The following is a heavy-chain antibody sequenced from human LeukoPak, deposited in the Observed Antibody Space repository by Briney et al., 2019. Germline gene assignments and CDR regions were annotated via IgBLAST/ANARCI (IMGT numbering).Heavy chain of an antibody. CDR1: GYTFTGYY. CDR2: INPNSGGT. Sequence: ASVKVSCKASGYTFTGYYMHWVRQAPGQGLEWMGWINPNSGGTNYAQKFQGRVTMTRDTSISTAYMELSRLRSDDTAVYYCARDLSWLAAGTYYGMDAWGQGTTVTVSS. J-gene: IGHJ6*02. CDR3: ARDLSWLAAGTYYGMDA. V-gene: IGHV1-2*02. D-gene: IGHD6-13*01.